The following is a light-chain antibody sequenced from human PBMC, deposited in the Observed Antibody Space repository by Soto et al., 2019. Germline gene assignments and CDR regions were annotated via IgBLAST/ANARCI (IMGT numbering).Light chain of an antibody. CDR1: QSVGRN. Sequence: EIVMTQSPATLSVSPGERATLSCRASQSVGRNLAWYQQKPGQAPRLLIYDASTRHTGIPARFSGSGSATEFILTTSSLQSEDVSIYSCQQYNHWPPLTFGGGTKVEIK. J-gene: IGKJ4*01. CDR3: QQYNHWPPLT. V-gene: IGKV3-15*01. CDR2: DAS.